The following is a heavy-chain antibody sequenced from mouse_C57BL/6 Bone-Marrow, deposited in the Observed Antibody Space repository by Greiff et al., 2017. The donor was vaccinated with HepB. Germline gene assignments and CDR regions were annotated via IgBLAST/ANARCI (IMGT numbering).Heavy chain of an antibody. CDR1: GYTFTSYW. Sequence: QVQLQQPGAELVMPGASVKLSCKASGYTFTSYWMHWVKQRPGQGLEWIGEIDPSDSYTNYNQKFKGKSTLTVDKSSSTAYMQLSSLTSEDSAVYYCARWGLRPFDYWGQGTTLTASS. CDR2: IDPSDSYT. V-gene: IGHV1-69*01. J-gene: IGHJ2*01. D-gene: IGHD2-4*01. CDR3: ARWGLRPFDY.